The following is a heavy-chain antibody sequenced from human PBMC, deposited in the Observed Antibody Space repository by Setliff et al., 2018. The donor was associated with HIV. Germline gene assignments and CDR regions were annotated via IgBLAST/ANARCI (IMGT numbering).Heavy chain of an antibody. V-gene: IGHV1-8*02. CDR1: GYTFIHFG. J-gene: IGHJ4*02. Sequence: ASVKVSCKASGYTFIHFGISWARQAPGQGLEWMGIINPSDGSTGYAQKFQGRVTMTRNTSISTAYMELSSLRSEDTAVYYCARDAGYSGSSWNYWGQGTLVTVSS. CDR2: INPSDGST. CDR3: ARDAGYSGSSWNY. D-gene: IGHD5-12*01.